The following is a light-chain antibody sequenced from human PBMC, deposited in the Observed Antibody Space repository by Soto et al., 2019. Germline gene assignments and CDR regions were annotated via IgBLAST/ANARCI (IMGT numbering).Light chain of an antibody. J-gene: IGKJ1*01. V-gene: IGKV3-20*01. Sequence: EIVLTQSPGTLSLSLGDRQPFSCSASETVAGSYLAWYQQKPGQAPRLLIHGASTRATGIADRFSGSGSGTDFTLTISRLEPEDFAVYYCQLYGTSPKTFGQGTKVDIK. CDR3: QLYGTSPKT. CDR2: GAS. CDR1: ETVAGSY.